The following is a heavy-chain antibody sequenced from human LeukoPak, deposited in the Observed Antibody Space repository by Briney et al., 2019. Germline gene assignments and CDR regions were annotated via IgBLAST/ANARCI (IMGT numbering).Heavy chain of an antibody. J-gene: IGHJ3*02. Sequence: GGSLRLSCAASGFTFSTYTVNWVRQAPGKGLEWVSYITSSGSTKYYADSVKGRFTISRDNAKNSLYLQMNSLRDEDTAVYYCARVKKDSSGYLDAFDIWGQGTMVTVSS. V-gene: IGHV3-48*02. CDR1: GFTFSTYT. CDR2: ITSSGSTK. CDR3: ARVKKDSSGYLDAFDI. D-gene: IGHD3-22*01.